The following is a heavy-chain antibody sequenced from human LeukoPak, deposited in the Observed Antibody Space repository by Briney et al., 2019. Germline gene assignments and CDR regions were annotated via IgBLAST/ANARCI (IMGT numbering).Heavy chain of an antibody. D-gene: IGHD3-3*01. Sequence: TGGSLRLSCAASGFTFSSYWMSWVRQAPGKGLEWVANIKQDGSEKYYVDSVKGRFTISRDNAKNSLYLQMNSLRAEDTAGYYCASPQGAIFGVVIIDDAFDIWGQGTMVTVSS. J-gene: IGHJ3*02. CDR1: GFTFSSYW. CDR2: IKQDGSEK. V-gene: IGHV3-7*01. CDR3: ASPQGAIFGVVIIDDAFDI.